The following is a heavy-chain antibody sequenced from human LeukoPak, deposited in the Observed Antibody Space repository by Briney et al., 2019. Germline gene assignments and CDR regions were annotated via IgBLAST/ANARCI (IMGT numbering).Heavy chain of an antibody. J-gene: IGHJ4*02. Sequence: SETLSLTCTVSGGSISSGGYYWSWIRQHPGKGLEWIGYIYYSGSTYYNPSLKSRLTISVDTSKNQFSLKLSSVTAADTAVYYCASCGYSGYDFDYWGQGTLVTVSS. CDR2: IYYSGST. CDR1: GGSISSGGYY. D-gene: IGHD5-12*01. V-gene: IGHV4-30-4*08. CDR3: ASCGYSGYDFDY.